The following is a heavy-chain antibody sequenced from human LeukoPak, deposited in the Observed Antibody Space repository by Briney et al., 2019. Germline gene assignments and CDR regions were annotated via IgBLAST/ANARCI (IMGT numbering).Heavy chain of an antibody. CDR3: AAVEMATPDY. V-gene: IGHV3-21*01. J-gene: IGHJ4*02. CDR2: ISSSSSYI. CDR1: GFTFSSYS. D-gene: IGHD5-24*01. Sequence: GGSLRLSCAASGFTFSSYSMNWVRQAPGKGLKWVSSISSSSSYIYYADSVKGRFTISRDNAKNSLYLQMNSLRAEDTAVYYCAAVEMATPDYWGQGTLVTVSS.